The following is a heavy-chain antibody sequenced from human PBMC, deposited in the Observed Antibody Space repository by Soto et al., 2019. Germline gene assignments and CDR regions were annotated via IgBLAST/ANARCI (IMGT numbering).Heavy chain of an antibody. Sequence: ASVKVSCKASGGTFSSYAISWVRQAPGQGLEWMGGIIPMFGTANYAQKFQGRVTITADESTSTAYMELSSLRSEDTAVYYCASRCSSGRYYWFDPWGQGTLVTVSS. V-gene: IGHV1-69*13. CDR1: GGTFSSYA. J-gene: IGHJ5*02. CDR3: ASRCSSGRYYWFDP. D-gene: IGHD2-15*01. CDR2: IIPMFGTA.